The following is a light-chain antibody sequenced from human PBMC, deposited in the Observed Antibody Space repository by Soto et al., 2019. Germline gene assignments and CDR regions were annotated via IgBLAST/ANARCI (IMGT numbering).Light chain of an antibody. CDR3: QQYHNWPYT. Sequence: EIVMTQSPATLSVSPGGSATLSCRASQHVSSNFAWYRQKPGQSPTLLIYRASTRATGIPARFSGSGSGTAFTLTNSRLQSEDFAVYYCQQYHNWPYTFGQGTKLEI. CDR2: RAS. J-gene: IGKJ2*01. V-gene: IGKV3-15*01. CDR1: QHVSSN.